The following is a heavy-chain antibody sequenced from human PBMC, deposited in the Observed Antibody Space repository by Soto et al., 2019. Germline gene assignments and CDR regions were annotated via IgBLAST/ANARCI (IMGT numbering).Heavy chain of an antibody. V-gene: IGHV4-34*01. J-gene: IGHJ6*02. CDR2: INHSGTI. Sequence: SETLSLTCAVYGGSFSGYYWTWIRQPPGKGLDWIGEINHSGTINFNPSLKSRLTISLDTSKKHFSLKLSSVTDADTAAYYCARADRTLVTSYSLDVWGQGTTVTVSS. CDR3: ARADRTLVTSYSLDV. D-gene: IGHD2-21*02. CDR1: GGSFSGYY.